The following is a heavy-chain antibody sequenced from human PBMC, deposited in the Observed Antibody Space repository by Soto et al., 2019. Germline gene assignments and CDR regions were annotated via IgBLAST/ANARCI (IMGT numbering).Heavy chain of an antibody. CDR3: ASHPRITGTWPAY. D-gene: IGHD1-7*01. CDR2: IIPILGIA. J-gene: IGHJ4*02. CDR1: GGTFSSYT. Sequence: ASVKVSCKASGGTFSSYTISWVRQAPGQGLEWMGRIIPILGIANYAQKFQGRVTITADKSTSTAYMELSSLRSEDTAVYYCASHPRITGTWPAYWGQGTLVTVSS. V-gene: IGHV1-69*02.